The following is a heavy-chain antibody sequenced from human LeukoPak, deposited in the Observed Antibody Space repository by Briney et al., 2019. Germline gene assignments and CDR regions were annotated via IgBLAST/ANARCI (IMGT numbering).Heavy chain of an antibody. V-gene: IGHV3-30*18. J-gene: IGHJ4*02. CDR2: ISYDGPNK. Sequence: GGSLRLSCAASGCTFNSYGMHWVRQAPGKGLEWVAVISYDGPNKYYADSVKGRFTISRDDSKSTLYLQMNSLRPEDTAVYYCAKEKLPSGYSFLTDYWGQGTLVTVSS. D-gene: IGHD5-18*01. CDR1: GCTFNSYG. CDR3: AKEKLPSGYSFLTDY.